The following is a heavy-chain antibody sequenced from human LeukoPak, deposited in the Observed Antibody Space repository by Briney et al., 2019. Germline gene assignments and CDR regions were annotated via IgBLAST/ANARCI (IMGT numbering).Heavy chain of an antibody. J-gene: IGHJ4*02. D-gene: IGHD5-18*01. CDR2: INAGNGNT. CDR1: GYTFTSYA. CDR3: ARDIGGYSYGPYYFDY. Sequence: ASVKVSCKASGYTFTSYAMHWVSQAPGQRLEWMGWINAGNGNTKYSQKFQGRVTITRDTSASTAYMELSSLRSEDTAVYYCARDIGGYSYGPYYFDYWGQGTLVTFSS. V-gene: IGHV1-3*01.